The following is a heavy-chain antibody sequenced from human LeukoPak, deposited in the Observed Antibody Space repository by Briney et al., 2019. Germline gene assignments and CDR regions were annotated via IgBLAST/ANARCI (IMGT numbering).Heavy chain of an antibody. D-gene: IGHD6-13*01. CDR1: GASFSSSTYY. Sequence: SETLSLTCTVSGASFSSSTYYWGWIRQPPGKGLEWIGSISYSGSTYYSPSLKSQVTKSVDTSKNQFSLKLSSVTAADTAVYYCARHAGGIAAAGTRPFDYWGQGTLVTVSS. CDR2: ISYSGST. V-gene: IGHV4-39*01. CDR3: ARHAGGIAAAGTRPFDY. J-gene: IGHJ4*02.